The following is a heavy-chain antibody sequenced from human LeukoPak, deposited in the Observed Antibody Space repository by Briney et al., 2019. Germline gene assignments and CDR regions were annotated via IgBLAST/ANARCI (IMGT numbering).Heavy chain of an antibody. CDR1: GFTFSSYW. D-gene: IGHD3-9*01. J-gene: IGHJ6*03. CDR3: AREGGYFDMYYYYMDV. Sequence: GGSLRLSCAASGFTFSSYWMHWVRQAPGKGLVWVSRIKSDGSSTSYADSVKGRFTIPRDNAKNTLYLQMNSLRAEDTAVYYCAREGGYFDMYYYYMDVWGKGTTVTIPS. V-gene: IGHV3-74*01. CDR2: IKSDGSST.